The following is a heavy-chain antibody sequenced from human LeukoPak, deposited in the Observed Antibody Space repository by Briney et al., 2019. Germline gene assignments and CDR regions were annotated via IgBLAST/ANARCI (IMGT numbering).Heavy chain of an antibody. Sequence: GGSLRLSCAASGFTFSRYSMNWVRQAPGKGLEWVSYISRSSSTIHYADSVKGRFTISRDNAKSSLFLQMNSLRAEDTAVYYCARGEGYYDSSGTFDYWGQGTLVTVSS. J-gene: IGHJ4*02. CDR3: ARGEGYYDSSGTFDY. CDR1: GFTFSRYS. V-gene: IGHV3-48*04. D-gene: IGHD3-22*01. CDR2: ISRSSSTI.